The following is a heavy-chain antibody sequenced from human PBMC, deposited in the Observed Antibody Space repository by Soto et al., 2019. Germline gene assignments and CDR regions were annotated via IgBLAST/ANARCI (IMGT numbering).Heavy chain of an antibody. Sequence: GGSLRLSCAASGFTFSRYSMNWVRQAPEKGLEWVSSITATSYKYYADSVKGRFTISRDNAKNSLYLQMNSLKVEDTAVYYCAKEGTDPKYYSYYYGMDVWGQGTTVTVSS. CDR1: GFTFSRYS. V-gene: IGHV3-21*01. D-gene: IGHD1-1*01. CDR2: ITATSYK. J-gene: IGHJ6*02. CDR3: AKEGTDPKYYSYYYGMDV.